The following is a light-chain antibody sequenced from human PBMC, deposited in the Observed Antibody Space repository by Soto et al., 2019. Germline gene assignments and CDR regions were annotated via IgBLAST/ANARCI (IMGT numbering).Light chain of an antibody. CDR3: KQGNRFPLT. CDR2: AAS. J-gene: IGKJ4*01. Sequence: DIQMTQSPCSVSASVGDRVTITCRASQGISGLLAWYQQKPWKAPKLLISAASSLQSGVPSRFSRSGSGTDFTLTISSLQAEDCATYYCKQGNRFPLTFGGGTRVVIK. CDR1: QGISGL. V-gene: IGKV1-12*01.